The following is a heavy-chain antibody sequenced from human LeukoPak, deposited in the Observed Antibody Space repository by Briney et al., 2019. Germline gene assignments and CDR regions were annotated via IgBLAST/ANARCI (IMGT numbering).Heavy chain of an antibody. CDR3: TTEVLEGATDGTFDI. CDR2: INNDGSST. J-gene: IGHJ3*02. V-gene: IGHV3-74*01. D-gene: IGHD1-26*01. Sequence: GGSLRLPCAASGFTFSSYWMHWVRQAPGKGLVWVSRINNDGSSTTYADSVKGRFTISRDNAKNTLYLQMNSLRAEDTAVYYCTTEVLEGATDGTFDIWGQGTMVTVSS. CDR1: GFTFSSYW.